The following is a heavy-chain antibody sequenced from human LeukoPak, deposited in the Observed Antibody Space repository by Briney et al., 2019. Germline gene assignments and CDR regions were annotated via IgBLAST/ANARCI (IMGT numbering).Heavy chain of an antibody. CDR3: ARSRYQPLLELVGAFDI. D-gene: IGHD2-2*01. CDR1: GYTFTSYG. J-gene: IGHJ3*02. CDR2: ISAYNGNT. Sequence: GASVKVSCKASGYTFTSYGISWVRQAPGQGLEWMGWISAYNGNTNYAQKLQGRVTMTTDTSTSIAYMELSRLRSDDTAVYYCARSRYQPLLELVGAFDIWGQGTMVTVSS. V-gene: IGHV1-18*01.